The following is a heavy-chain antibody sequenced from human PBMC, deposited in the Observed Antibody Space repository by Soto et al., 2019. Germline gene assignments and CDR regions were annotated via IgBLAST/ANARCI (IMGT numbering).Heavy chain of an antibody. D-gene: IGHD3-22*01. V-gene: IGHV3-23*01. CDR2: ITGSGFDT. CDR1: GFTFRNYA. J-gene: IGHJ4*02. CDR3: AKGSADSRPYYFDY. Sequence: GGSLRLSCAASGFTFRNYAMSWVRQAPAKGLEWFPAITGSGFDTYHADSVKGRFTISRDNSNNMLYLQMNSLGAEDTAVYYCAKGSADSRPYYFDYWGQGTLVTVSS.